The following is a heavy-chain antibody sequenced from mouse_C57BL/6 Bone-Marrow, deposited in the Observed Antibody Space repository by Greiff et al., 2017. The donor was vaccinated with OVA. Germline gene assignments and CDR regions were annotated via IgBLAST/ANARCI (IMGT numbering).Heavy chain of an antibody. CDR3: ARWSYYYVSSDGYFDY. D-gene: IGHD1-1*01. V-gene: IGHV1-55*01. CDR2: IYPGSGST. CDR1: GYTFTSYW. Sequence: QVQLQQPGAELVKPGASVKMSCKASGYTFTSYWITWVKQRPGPGLEWIGDIYPGSGSTNYNEKFKSKATLTVDTSSSTAYMQLSSLTSADSAVYYCARWSYYYVSSDGYFDYWGQGTTLTVSS. J-gene: IGHJ2*01.